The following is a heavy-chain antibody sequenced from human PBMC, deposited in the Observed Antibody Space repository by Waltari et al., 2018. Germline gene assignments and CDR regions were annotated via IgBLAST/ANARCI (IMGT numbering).Heavy chain of an antibody. J-gene: IGHJ4*02. V-gene: IGHV3-30*02. CDR1: GCTFSNFG. D-gene: IGHD3-3*01. CDR3: AKDLTSFGVGYYCDS. CDR2: VRSDGTTK. Sequence: QGQLVESGGGVVQPGGSLRLSCAVSGCTFSNFGMHWVRQAPGKGLEWVTFVRSDGTTKYDGDSVRGRFTISRDDSKNTLYLQMSSLRAEDTAVYYCAKDLTSFGVGYYCDSWGQGTLVTVSS.